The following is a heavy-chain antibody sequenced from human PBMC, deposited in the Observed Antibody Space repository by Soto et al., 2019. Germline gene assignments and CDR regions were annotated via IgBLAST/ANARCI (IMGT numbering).Heavy chain of an antibody. CDR2: INTATGAA. CDR1: GYPVTAYY. CDR3: ARGGGVGVAGSAAFDM. V-gene: IGHV1-2*02. J-gene: IGHJ3*02. Sequence: QLHLVHSGAVVKKPGASVTVSCSASGYPVTAYYMHWVRQAPGRGLEWMGGINTATGAAKYTQTCKGRVTITREPSTHTGLMELSGLTSEDTAVFYCARGGGVGVAGSAAFDMWGQGTLVTVSS. D-gene: IGHD3-3*01.